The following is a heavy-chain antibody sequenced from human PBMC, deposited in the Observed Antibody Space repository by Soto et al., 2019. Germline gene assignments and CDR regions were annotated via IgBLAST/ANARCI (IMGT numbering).Heavy chain of an antibody. CDR3: ARDLQESYYDILTGDY. D-gene: IGHD3-9*01. CDR1: GYTFTGYY. V-gene: IGHV1-2*02. J-gene: IGHJ4*02. CDR2: INPNSGGT. Sequence: ASVKVSCKASGYTFTGYYMHWVRQAPGQGLEWMGWINPNSGGTNYAQKFQGRVTMTRDTSISTAYMELSRLRSDDTAVYYCARDLQESYYDILTGDYWGQGTLATVSS.